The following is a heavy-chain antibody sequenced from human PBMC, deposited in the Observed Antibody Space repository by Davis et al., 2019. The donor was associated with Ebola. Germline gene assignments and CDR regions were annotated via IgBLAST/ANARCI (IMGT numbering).Heavy chain of an antibody. D-gene: IGHD4-17*01. V-gene: IGHV5-51*01. Sequence: GESLKISCKGFGYSFTNYWIGWVRQMPGKGLEWLGIIYPGDSDTRYSPSFLGQVTISVDKSIGTAYLQWSSLKASDTAMYYCARRSPYGAYEGGWYFDLWGRGTLVTVSS. CDR1: GYSFTNYW. CDR2: IYPGDSDT. J-gene: IGHJ2*01. CDR3: ARRSPYGAYEGGWYFDL.